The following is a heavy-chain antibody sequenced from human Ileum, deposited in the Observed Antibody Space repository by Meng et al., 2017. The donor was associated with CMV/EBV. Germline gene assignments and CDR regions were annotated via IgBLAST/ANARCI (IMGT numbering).Heavy chain of an antibody. J-gene: IGHJ4*02. Sequence: GESLKISCAASGFTFSSYAMSWVRQAPGKGLEWVSAISGSGGSTYYADSVKGRFTISRDNSKSTLFLEMNSLRVDDTAIYYCVKDTTPDSRFNFDCWGQGTLVTVSS. CDR2: ISGSGGST. CDR1: GFTFSSYA. D-gene: IGHD1-1*01. V-gene: IGHV3-23*01. CDR3: VKDTTPDSRFNFDC.